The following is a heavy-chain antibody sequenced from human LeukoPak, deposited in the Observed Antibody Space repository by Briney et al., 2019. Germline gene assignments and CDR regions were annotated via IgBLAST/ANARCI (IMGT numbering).Heavy chain of an antibody. Sequence: GGSLRLSCAASGFIFSNYAMQWVRQAPGMGLGWVAFIRYDGGNTYYADSVKGRFTISRDNSKNTMYLQMKSLNAEDTAVYYCAKDEVVPGYYYTDVWGRGTTVTISS. J-gene: IGHJ6*03. CDR3: AKDEVVPGYYYTDV. V-gene: IGHV3-30*02. D-gene: IGHD2-2*01. CDR1: GFIFSNYA. CDR2: IRYDGGNT.